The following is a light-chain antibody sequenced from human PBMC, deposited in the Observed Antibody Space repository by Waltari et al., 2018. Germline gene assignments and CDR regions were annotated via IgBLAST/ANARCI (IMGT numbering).Light chain of an antibody. V-gene: IGLV3-21*02. J-gene: IGLJ1*01. CDR3: QVWDTNSDHLYV. Sequence: SYVLTQPPSVSVAPGQTARITCGGNNIGSQSVNWYQQKSGQAPVMVVYGGSDRPSGIPERFSGSKSGTTATLTISGVEAGDEADYYGQVWDTNSDHLYVFGSGTKVTVL. CDR1: NIGSQS. CDR2: GGS.